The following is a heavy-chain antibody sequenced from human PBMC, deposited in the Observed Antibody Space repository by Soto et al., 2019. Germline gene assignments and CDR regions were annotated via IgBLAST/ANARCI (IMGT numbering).Heavy chain of an antibody. J-gene: IGHJ4*02. V-gene: IGHV5-51*01. D-gene: IGHD6-6*01. CDR1: GYSISTYW. Sequence: GESLKISCKASGYSISTYWIAWVRQVPGQGLEWMGTIYPDDFDTRYSPSFQGQVSISVDKSISTAYLQWTSLRASDTAMYYCARGGVAARTFDKWGQGTLVTVSS. CDR2: IYPDDFDT. CDR3: ARGGVAARTFDK.